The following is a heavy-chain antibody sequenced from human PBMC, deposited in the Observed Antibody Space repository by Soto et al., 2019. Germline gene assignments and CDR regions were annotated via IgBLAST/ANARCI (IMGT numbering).Heavy chain of an antibody. CDR1: GFTFSSYG. CDR2: IWYDGSNK. D-gene: IGHD5-18*01. V-gene: IGHV3-33*01. J-gene: IGHJ3*02. CDR3: ARDQLWLEFGAFDI. Sequence: QVQLVESGGGVVQPGRSLRLSCAASGFTFSSYGMHWVRQAPGKGLEWVAVIWYDGSNKYYADSVKGRFTISRDNSKNTLYLQVNSLRAEDTAVYYCARDQLWLEFGAFDIWGQGTMVTVSS.